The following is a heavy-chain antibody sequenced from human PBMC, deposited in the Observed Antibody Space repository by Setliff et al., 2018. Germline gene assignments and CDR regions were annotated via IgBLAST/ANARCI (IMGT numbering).Heavy chain of an antibody. CDR2: IYYGGST. D-gene: IGHD3-22*01. Sequence: SETLSLTCTVSGGSISSGDYYWSWIRQPPGKGLEFVGYIYYGGSTYYNPSLKSRVTISIDTSKNQFSLKVNSVTAADTAVYYCASAPLLYSDSSGLSGTFDIWGQGTMVTVSS. J-gene: IGHJ3*02. V-gene: IGHV4-30-4*08. CDR3: ASAPLLYSDSSGLSGTFDI. CDR1: GGSISSGDYY.